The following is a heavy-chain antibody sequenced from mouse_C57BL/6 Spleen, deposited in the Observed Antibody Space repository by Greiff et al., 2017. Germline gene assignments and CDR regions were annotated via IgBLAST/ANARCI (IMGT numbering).Heavy chain of an antibody. D-gene: IGHD1-1*01. J-gene: IGHJ2*01. CDR2: IHPNSGST. CDR3: AREGGPTLGPLDY. Sequence: VQLQQPGAELVKPGASVTLSCKASGYTFTSYWMHWVKQRPGQGLEWIGMIHPNSGSTNYNAKFKSKATLTVDKSSSTAYMQLSSLTSEDSAVYYCAREGGPTLGPLDYWGQGTTLTVSS. CDR1: GYTFTSYW. V-gene: IGHV1-64*01.